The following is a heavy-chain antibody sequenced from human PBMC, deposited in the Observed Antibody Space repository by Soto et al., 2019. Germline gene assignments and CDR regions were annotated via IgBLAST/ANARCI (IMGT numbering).Heavy chain of an antibody. CDR1: GYTFTGYY. J-gene: IGHJ4*02. CDR2: INHKSGGI. D-gene: IGHD2-15*01. V-gene: IGHV1-2*02. Sequence: ASVKVSFKASGYTFTGYYMHSVRQAPSQGLWWVGWINHKSGGINYAQKSQGRVTMTRETSISTAYMDLRRLRSDDTAVYYCARVNVVVVAAIREYYFVYWGQGTLVTSPQ. CDR3: ARVNVVVVAAIREYYFVY.